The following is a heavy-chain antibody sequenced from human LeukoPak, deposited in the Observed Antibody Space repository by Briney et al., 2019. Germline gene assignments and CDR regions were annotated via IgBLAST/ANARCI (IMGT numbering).Heavy chain of an antibody. J-gene: IGHJ4*02. Sequence: SETLSLTCSVSGDSIKSTSNYWAWVRQPPGKGLEWIGHIYYSTNTYYNSSLKSRVTISDDTSKNQVSLSLRSVTAADTSLYFCVRRVAGTFYFDKWGEGSLVSVSS. V-gene: IGHV4-39*01. D-gene: IGHD6-19*01. CDR2: IYYSTNT. CDR1: GDSIKSTSNY. CDR3: VRRVAGTFYFDK.